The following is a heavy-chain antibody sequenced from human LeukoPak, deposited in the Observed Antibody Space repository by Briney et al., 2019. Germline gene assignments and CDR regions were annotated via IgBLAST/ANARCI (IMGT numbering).Heavy chain of an antibody. CDR2: ISSSSSYI. CDR1: GFTFSSYS. Sequence: GGSLILSCAASGFTFSSYSMNWVRQAPGKGLEWVSSISSSSSYIYYADSVKGRFTISRDNAKNSLYLQMNSLRAEDTAVYYCARDSVGAPLDYWGQGTLVTVSS. CDR3: ARDSVGAPLDY. D-gene: IGHD1-26*01. V-gene: IGHV3-21*01. J-gene: IGHJ4*02.